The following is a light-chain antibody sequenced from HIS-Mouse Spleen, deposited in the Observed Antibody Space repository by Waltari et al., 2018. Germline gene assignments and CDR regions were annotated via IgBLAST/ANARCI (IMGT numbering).Light chain of an antibody. Sequence: SYELTQPPSVSVSPGQTARITCSGDALPTQSAYWYQQKSGQAPVLVIYEESKRPSGIPERFSGSSSGTMATLTISGAQVEDEADYYCYSTDSSGNHRVFGGGTKLTVL. CDR1: ALPTQS. V-gene: IGLV3-10*01. CDR3: YSTDSSGNHRV. CDR2: EES. J-gene: IGLJ2*01.